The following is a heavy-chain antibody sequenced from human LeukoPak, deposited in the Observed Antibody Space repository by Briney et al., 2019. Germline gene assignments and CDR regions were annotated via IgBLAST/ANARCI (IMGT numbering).Heavy chain of an antibody. CDR3: ARDSGHYDSSGYLDY. V-gene: IGHV3-30*04. J-gene: IGHJ4*02. CDR1: GFTFSSYA. D-gene: IGHD3-22*01. Sequence: GALGLSCAASGFTFSSYAMHWVRQAPGKGLEWVAVISYDGSNKYYADSVKGRFTISRDNSKNTLYLQMNSLRAEDTAVYYCARDSGHYDSSGYLDYWGQGTLVTVSS. CDR2: ISYDGSNK.